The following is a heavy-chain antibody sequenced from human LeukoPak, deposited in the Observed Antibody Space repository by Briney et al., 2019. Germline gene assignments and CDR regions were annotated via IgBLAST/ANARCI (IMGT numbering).Heavy chain of an antibody. CDR2: IYTSGST. Sequence: SETLSLTCTVSGGSISSYYWSWIRQPAGKGLEWIGRIYTSGSTNYNPSLTSRATISVDTSNSQFSLQLTSVTAADTAVYYCVREVWVSESKGGSWYMDVWGKGTTVTVSS. CDR3: VREVWVSESKGGSWYMDV. CDR1: GGSISSYY. J-gene: IGHJ6*03. D-gene: IGHD3-16*01. V-gene: IGHV4-4*07.